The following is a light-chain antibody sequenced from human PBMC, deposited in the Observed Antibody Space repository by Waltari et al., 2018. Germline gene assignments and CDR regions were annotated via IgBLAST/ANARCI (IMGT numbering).Light chain of an antibody. CDR1: SSHVGSHNY. CDR2: DVD. J-gene: IGLJ3*02. CDR3: SSYANSDTWV. V-gene: IGLV2-14*03. Sequence: QSALTQPASVSGSPGQSITISCTGTSSHVGSHNYVSWYQQHPGNAPTLLLSDVDKRPSGVSFRFSGSKSSNTASLTISGLQPEDEADYYCSSYANSDTWVFGGGTKLTVL.